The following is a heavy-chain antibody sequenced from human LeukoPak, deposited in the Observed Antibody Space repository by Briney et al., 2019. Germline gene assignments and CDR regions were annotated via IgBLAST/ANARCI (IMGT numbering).Heavy chain of an antibody. V-gene: IGHV4-38-2*01. J-gene: IGHJ4*02. CDR1: GYSISSGYY. Sequence: PSETLSLTCAFSGYSISSGYYWGWIRQPPGKGLEWIGSIYHSGSTYYNPSLKSRVTISVDTSKNQFSLKLSSVTAADTAVYYCARDYSNYDPSYIDYWGQGTLVTVSS. CDR3: ARDYSNYDPSYIDY. D-gene: IGHD4-11*01. CDR2: IYHSGST.